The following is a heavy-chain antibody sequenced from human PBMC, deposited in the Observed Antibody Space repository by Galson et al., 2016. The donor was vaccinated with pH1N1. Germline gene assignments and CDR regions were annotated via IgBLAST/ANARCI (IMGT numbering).Heavy chain of an antibody. Sequence: LRLSCAASGFTFSNVWMNWVRQAPGKGLEWVGRIKSRTDGGTTDYAAPVKARFTTSRDDSKYTLYLQMNSLKTEDTGVYYCTIDEEFSGLWDSWGQGTLVTVSS. J-gene: IGHJ5*01. CDR2: IKSRTDGGTT. D-gene: IGHD5-12*01. V-gene: IGHV3-15*07. CDR3: TIDEEFSGLWDS. CDR1: GFTFSNVW.